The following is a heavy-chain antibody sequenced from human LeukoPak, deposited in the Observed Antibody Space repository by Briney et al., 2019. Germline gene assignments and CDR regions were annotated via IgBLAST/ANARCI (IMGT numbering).Heavy chain of an antibody. CDR1: GGSISSRSYY. V-gene: IGHV4-39*07. J-gene: IGHJ4*02. CDR2: IYYSGNT. Sequence: SETLSLTCTVSGGSISSRSYYWGWIRQPPGKGLEWIANIYYSGNTYYNPSLKSRVTISVDTSRNQFSLKLSSVTAADTAVYYCARDRSRWDLLPFDYWGQGTLVTVSS. CDR3: ARDRSRWDLLPFDY. D-gene: IGHD1-26*01.